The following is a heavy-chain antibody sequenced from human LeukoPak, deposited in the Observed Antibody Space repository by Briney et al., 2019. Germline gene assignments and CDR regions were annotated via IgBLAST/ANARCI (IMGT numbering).Heavy chain of an antibody. J-gene: IGHJ2*01. CDR3: ARIVHGRVDWYFDL. V-gene: IGHV1-18*01. Sequence: GASVKVSCKASGYSFTSYGISWVRQAPGQGLEWMGWIGTYNGITNYAQKLQGRVTMTTDTSTTTAYMELRSLRSDDTAVYYCARIVHGRVDWYFDLWGRGTLVTVSS. CDR2: IGTYNGIT. D-gene: IGHD1-26*01. CDR1: GYSFTSYG.